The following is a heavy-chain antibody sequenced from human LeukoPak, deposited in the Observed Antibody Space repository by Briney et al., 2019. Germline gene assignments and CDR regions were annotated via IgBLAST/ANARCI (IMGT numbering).Heavy chain of an antibody. Sequence: SETLSLTCAVYGGPFSGYSWSWIRQPPGKGLEWIGEIDHSGSTNYNPSLKSRVTISVDTSKNQFSLKLNSVTAADTAVYYCARGATYYWYFDLWGRGTLVTVSS. V-gene: IGHV4-34*01. CDR1: GGPFSGYS. CDR2: IDHSGST. CDR3: ARGATYYWYFDL. J-gene: IGHJ2*01.